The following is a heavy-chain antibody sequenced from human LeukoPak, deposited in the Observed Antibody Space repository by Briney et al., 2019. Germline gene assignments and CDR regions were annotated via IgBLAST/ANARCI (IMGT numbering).Heavy chain of an antibody. CDR2: INSDGSST. Sequence: ETLSLTCTVSGGSISSSSYYWGWIRQPPGKGLVWVSRINSDGSSTSYADSVKGRFTISRDNAKNTLYLQMNSLRAEDTAVYYCARAVGATWYYYYYYMDVWGKGTTVTVSS. J-gene: IGHJ6*03. V-gene: IGHV3-74*01. CDR3: ARAVGATWYYYYYYMDV. CDR1: GGSISSSSYY. D-gene: IGHD4-17*01.